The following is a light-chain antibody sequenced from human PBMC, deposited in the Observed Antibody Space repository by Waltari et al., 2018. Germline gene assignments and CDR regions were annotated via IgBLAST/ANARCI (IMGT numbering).Light chain of an antibody. CDR2: GNS. J-gene: IGLJ2*01. CDR3: QSYDSSLSGVI. CDR1: SSNIGAGYD. Sequence: QSVLTQPPSVSGAPGQRITISCTGTSSNIGAGYDVHGYLQLPGTAPKLLILGNSNPRAGGPDRCSAVKSDPSASLAITGLQAEDEADYYCQSYDSSLSGVIFGGGTKLTVL. V-gene: IGLV1-40*01.